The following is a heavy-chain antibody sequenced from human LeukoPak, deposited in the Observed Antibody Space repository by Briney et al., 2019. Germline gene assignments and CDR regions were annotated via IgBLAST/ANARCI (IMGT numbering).Heavy chain of an antibody. Sequence: SETLSLTCTVSDGSISSSNYHWGWIRQPPGQGLEWIGTIYYTGTTYYNPSLKSRVTISVDTSKNQFSLKVSSATAADTAVYYCASWSNSAADYWGQGTLVTVPS. J-gene: IGHJ4*02. V-gene: IGHV4-39*01. CDR2: IYYTGTT. D-gene: IGHD6-13*01. CDR1: DGSISSSNYH. CDR3: ASWSNSAADY.